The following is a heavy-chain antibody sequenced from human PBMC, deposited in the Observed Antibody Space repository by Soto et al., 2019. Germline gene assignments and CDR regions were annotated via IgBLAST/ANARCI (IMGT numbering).Heavy chain of an antibody. D-gene: IGHD1-26*01. CDR1: GFTFSSSA. Sequence: RALILSCAVSGFTFSSSAMNWVRQAPGKGLEWVSAISDGGRFTYYIDSVKGRFTVSRDDSKNTLYLQMNSLRAEDTAIYYCAKSGPTNFFDFWGHGTLVTVSS. CDR2: ISDGGRFT. CDR3: AKSGPTNFFDF. J-gene: IGHJ4*01. V-gene: IGHV3-23*01.